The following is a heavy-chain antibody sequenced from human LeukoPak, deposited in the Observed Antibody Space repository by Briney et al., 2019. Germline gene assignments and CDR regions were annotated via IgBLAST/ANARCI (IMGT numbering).Heavy chain of an antibody. CDR3: ARVPPHYDFWSGYYLYYYYYMDV. V-gene: IGHV3-20*04. CDR2: IKWNGGST. D-gene: IGHD3-3*01. Sequence: GGSLRLSCAASGFTFDDYGMSWVRQAPGKGLEWVSDIKWNGGSTGYADSVKGRFTISRDNAKNSLYLQMNSLRAEDTALYYCARVPPHYDFWSGYYLYYYYYMDVWGKGTTVTVSS. J-gene: IGHJ6*03. CDR1: GFTFDDYG.